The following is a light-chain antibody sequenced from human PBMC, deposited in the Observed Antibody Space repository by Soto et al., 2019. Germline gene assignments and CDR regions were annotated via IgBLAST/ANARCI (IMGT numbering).Light chain of an antibody. CDR2: GAS. V-gene: IGKV3-15*01. J-gene: IGKJ5*01. Sequence: EIVMTQSPATLSVSPGERATLSCRASQSVSGNLAWYQQKPGQAPRLLIYGASTRATAIPARFSGSGSGTEFALTISGLQSEDFAVYYCQQYNNWPPITFGQGKRLEMK. CDR3: QQYNNWPPIT. CDR1: QSVSGN.